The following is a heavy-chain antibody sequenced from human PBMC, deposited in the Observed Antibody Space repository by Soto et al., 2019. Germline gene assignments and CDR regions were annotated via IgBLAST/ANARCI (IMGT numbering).Heavy chain of an antibody. D-gene: IGHD3-22*01. CDR1: GYSFTSYW. V-gene: IGHV5-10-1*01. J-gene: IGHJ4*02. Sequence: GESLKISCKGSGYSFTSYWISWVRQMPGKGLEWMGRMDPSDSYTNYSPSFQGHVTISADKSISTAYLQWSSLKASDTATYYSAIQRASDYYHSSGNLLDYWGQGTLVTVSS. CDR3: AIQRASDYYHSSGNLLDY. CDR2: MDPSDSYT.